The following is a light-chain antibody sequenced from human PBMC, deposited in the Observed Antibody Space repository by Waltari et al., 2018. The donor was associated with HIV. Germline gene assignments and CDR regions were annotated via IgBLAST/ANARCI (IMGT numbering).Light chain of an antibody. CDR1: SSNIGARYD. J-gene: IGLJ2*01. Sequence: QSMLTQPPSVSGDPGQRVTISCSGSSSNIGARYDVHWYQHIPGTAPKLLIYESTKRPSGVPDRFSASTSGTSASLAITGLQAEDEADYYCQSFDSVVTSSVFGGGTKLTVL. CDR2: EST. V-gene: IGLV1-40*01. CDR3: QSFDSVVTSSV.